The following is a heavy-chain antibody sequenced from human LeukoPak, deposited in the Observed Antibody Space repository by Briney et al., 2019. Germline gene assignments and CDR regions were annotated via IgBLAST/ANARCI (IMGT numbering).Heavy chain of an antibody. CDR3: ARRNTGWGDCSGGSCYRDDFDY. Sequence: SDTLSLTCTVSGGSISSYYWSWMRQPPGKGLEWIGYIYYSGSTNYNPSLKSRVTISVDTSKNQFSLKLSSVTAADTAVYYCARRNTGWGDCSGGSCYRDDFDYWGQGTLATVAS. CDR2: IYYSGST. J-gene: IGHJ4*02. V-gene: IGHV4-59*08. CDR1: GGSISSYY. D-gene: IGHD2-15*01.